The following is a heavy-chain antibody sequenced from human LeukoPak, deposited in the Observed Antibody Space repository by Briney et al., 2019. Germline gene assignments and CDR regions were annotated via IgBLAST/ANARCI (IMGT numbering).Heavy chain of an antibody. Sequence: GGSLRLSCAASGLTFSIHWMNWVRQAPGKGLECVANINQDGSDKYYADSVKGRFTISRDNSKNTLYLQMNSLRAEDTAVYYCAKDIRITMVRGVPKDWGQGTLVTVSS. D-gene: IGHD3-10*01. CDR2: INQDGSDK. V-gene: IGHV3-7*01. CDR1: GLTFSIHW. J-gene: IGHJ4*02. CDR3: AKDIRITMVRGVPKD.